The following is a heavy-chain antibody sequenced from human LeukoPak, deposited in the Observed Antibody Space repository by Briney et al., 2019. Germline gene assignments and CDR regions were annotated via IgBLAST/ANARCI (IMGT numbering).Heavy chain of an antibody. D-gene: IGHD3-22*01. V-gene: IGHV3-30*02. CDR1: GFTFSSYG. CDR2: IRYDGSNK. J-gene: IGHJ4*02. CDR3: AKDLVYYYDSSGPTLGY. Sequence: GGSLRLSCAASGFTFSSYGMHWVRQAPGKGLEWVAFIRYDGSNKYYADSVKGRFTISRDNSKNTLYLPMNSLRAEDTAVYYCAKDLVYYYDSSGPTLGYWGQGTLVTVSS.